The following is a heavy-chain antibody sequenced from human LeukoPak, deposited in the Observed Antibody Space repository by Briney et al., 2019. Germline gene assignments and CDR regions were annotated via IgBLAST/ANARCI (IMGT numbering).Heavy chain of an antibody. D-gene: IGHD3-3*01. CDR3: ARDDFWSGYPAYYYYYMDV. V-gene: IGHV3-7*01. CDR1: GFTFSSYW. Sequence: GGSLRLSCAASGFTFSSYWMSWVRQAPGKRLEWVANIKQDGSEKYYVDSVKGRFTISRDNAKNSLYLQMDSLRAEDTAVYYCARDDFWSGYPAYYYYYMDVWGKGTTVTVSS. J-gene: IGHJ6*03. CDR2: IKQDGSEK.